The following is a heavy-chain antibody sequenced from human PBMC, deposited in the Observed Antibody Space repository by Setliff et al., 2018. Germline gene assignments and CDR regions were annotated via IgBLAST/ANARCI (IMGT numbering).Heavy chain of an antibody. CDR2: INTGNGNT. J-gene: IGHJ4*02. CDR1: GYTFTSYA. D-gene: IGHD5-12*01. Sequence: GASVKVSCKASGYTFTSYAMHWVRQAPGQRLEWMGWINTGNGNTKYSQKFQGRFTITRDTSASTAYMELSSLRSEDTAVYYCARETRATSIDYWGQGTLVTVSS. CDR3: ARETRATSIDY. V-gene: IGHV1-3*04.